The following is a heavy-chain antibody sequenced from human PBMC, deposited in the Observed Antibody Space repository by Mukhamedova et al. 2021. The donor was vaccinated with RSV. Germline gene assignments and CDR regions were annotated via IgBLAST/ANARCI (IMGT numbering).Heavy chain of an antibody. Sequence: SYDGSNKYYADSVKGRFTISRDNSKNTLYLQMNSLRAEDTAVYYCARSYGSGSYLFDYWGQGTLVTVSS. D-gene: IGHD3-10*01. CDR2: SYDGSNK. J-gene: IGHJ4*02. V-gene: IGHV3-30*01. CDR3: ARSYGSGSYLFDY.